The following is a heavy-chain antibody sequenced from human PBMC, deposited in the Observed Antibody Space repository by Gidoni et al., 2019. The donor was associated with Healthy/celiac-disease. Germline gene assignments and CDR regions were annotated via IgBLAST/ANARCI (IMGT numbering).Heavy chain of an antibody. Sequence: EVQLLESGGGLVQPGGSLRLSCAASGFPFSSYAMSWVRQAPGKGLEWVSAISGSGGSTYYADSVKGRFTISRDNSKNTLYLLMNSLRAEDTAVYYCAKEGDIVLMVYARPYYFDYWGQGTLVTVSS. D-gene: IGHD2-8*01. V-gene: IGHV3-23*01. CDR1: GFPFSSYA. CDR2: ISGSGGST. J-gene: IGHJ4*02. CDR3: AKEGDIVLMVYARPYYFDY.